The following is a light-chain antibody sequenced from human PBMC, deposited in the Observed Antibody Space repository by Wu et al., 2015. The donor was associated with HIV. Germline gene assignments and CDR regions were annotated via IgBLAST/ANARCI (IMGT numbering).Light chain of an antibody. Sequence: EIALTQSPGTLSLSPGERATLSCRASQSVCSSYLAWYQQKPGQAPRLLIYGASSRATGIPDWFSGSGSGTDFTLTISRLEPEDFAVYYCQQYGSSPTFGPGTKVDIK. J-gene: IGKJ3*01. CDR3: QQYGSSPT. CDR1: QSVCSSY. CDR2: GAS. V-gene: IGKV3-20*01.